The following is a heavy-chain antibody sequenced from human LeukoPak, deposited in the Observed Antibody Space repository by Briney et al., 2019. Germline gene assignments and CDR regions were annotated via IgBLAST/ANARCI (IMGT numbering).Heavy chain of an antibody. CDR2: IRTKGNSYAT. CDR3: TRLYGSGSYGSLDV. V-gene: IGHV3-73*01. CDR1: GFTFSGSA. D-gene: IGHD3-10*01. Sequence: GGSLRLSCAASGFTFSGSAIHWVRQASGKGLEWVGRIRTKGNSYATGYTASVKGRFTISRDDSKSTAYLQLNSLKAEDTAVYYCTRLYGSGSYGSLDVWGQGTTVTVSS. J-gene: IGHJ6*02.